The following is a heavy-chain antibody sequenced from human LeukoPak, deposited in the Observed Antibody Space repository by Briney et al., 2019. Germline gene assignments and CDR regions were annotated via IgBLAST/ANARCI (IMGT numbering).Heavy chain of an antibody. V-gene: IGHV3-23*01. Sequence: GGSLRLSCAASGFTFTSYSMNWVRQAPGKGLEWVSTISGGGGSTYYADSVKGRFTISRDNSKNTLYLQVNSLRAEDTAVYYCAKGGKWDVTPFDYWGQGTLVTVPS. CDR3: AKGGKWDVTPFDY. J-gene: IGHJ4*02. CDR1: GFTFTSYS. CDR2: ISGGGGST. D-gene: IGHD1-26*01.